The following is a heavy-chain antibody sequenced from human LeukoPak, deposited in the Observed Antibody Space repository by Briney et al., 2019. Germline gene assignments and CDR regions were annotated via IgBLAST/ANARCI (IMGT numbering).Heavy chain of an antibody. CDR3: AVLWIAAAGQPIGFDP. V-gene: IGHV4-39*07. J-gene: IGHJ5*02. D-gene: IGHD6-13*01. CDR1: GGSISNSPYY. CDR2: IYHSGTT. Sequence: SETLSLTCTVSGGSISNSPYYWAWIRQPPGKGLEWIETIYHSGTTYYNPSLKSRLTISVDTSKNQFSLKLSSVTAADTAVYYCAVLWIAAAGQPIGFDPWGQGTLVTVSS.